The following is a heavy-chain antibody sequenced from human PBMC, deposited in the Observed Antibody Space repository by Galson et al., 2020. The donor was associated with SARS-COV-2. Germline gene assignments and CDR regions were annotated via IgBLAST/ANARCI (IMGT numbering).Heavy chain of an antibody. CDR3: TRDWNCAGDY. CDR1: GFTFKDDF. Sequence: GGSLRLSCIASGFTFKDDFMDWVRQAPGKGLEWVARIRNTGNNYPTEYAASVKGRFTISRDDSKHSVHLQMNSLKTEHTAVYYCTRDWNCAGDYWGQGTLGTVSS. V-gene: IGHV3-72*01. J-gene: IGHJ4*02. CDR2: IRNTGNNYPT. D-gene: IGHD1-7*01.